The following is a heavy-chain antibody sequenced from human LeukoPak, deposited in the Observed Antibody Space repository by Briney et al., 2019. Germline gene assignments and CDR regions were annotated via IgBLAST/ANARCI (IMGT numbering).Heavy chain of an antibody. CDR1: GFTFSNNW. V-gene: IGHV3-7*01. J-gene: IGHJ4*02. CDR3: ARRWGATTLDY. Sequence: GGSLRLSCAVSGFTFSNNWMNWVRQAPGKGLEWVANIKQDGSEKYYVDSVKGRFTISRDNAKNSLYLQMSSLRAEDTAVYYCARRWGATTLDYWGQGTLVTVSS. D-gene: IGHD5-12*01. CDR2: IKQDGSEK.